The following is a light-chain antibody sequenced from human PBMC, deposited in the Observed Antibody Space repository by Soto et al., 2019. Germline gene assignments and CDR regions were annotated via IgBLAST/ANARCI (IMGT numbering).Light chain of an antibody. CDR2: DSS. CDR1: QSVSRIY. Sequence: EIVLTQSPGTLSLSPGERASLSCRASQSVSRIYVAWYQFRPGQPPRLLIYDSSTRATGIPDRFSGSGSGADFTLTISRLEPGDFAVYFCQQYGRIPLTFGGGSRVEIK. J-gene: IGKJ4*01. CDR3: QQYGRIPLT. V-gene: IGKV3-20*01.